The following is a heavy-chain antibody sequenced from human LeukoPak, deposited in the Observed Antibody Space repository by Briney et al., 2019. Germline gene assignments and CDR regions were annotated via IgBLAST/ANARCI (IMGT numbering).Heavy chain of an antibody. V-gene: IGHV3-23*01. CDR2: ISGSGGST. CDR1: GFTFSSYA. CDR3: ANGWSPDY. Sequence: GGSLRLSCAASGFTFSSYAMSWVRQDPGKGLEWVSGISGSGGSTYYADSVKGRFTIFRDNSKNTLYLQMNSLRAEDTAVYHCANGWSPDYWGRGTLVTVSS. D-gene: IGHD2-15*01. J-gene: IGHJ4*02.